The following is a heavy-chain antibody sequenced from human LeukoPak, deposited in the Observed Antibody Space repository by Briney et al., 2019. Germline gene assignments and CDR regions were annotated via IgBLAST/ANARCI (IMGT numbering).Heavy chain of an antibody. D-gene: IGHD6-19*01. CDR2: ISGSGGST. J-gene: IGHJ4*02. CDR1: GFTFSSYA. CDR3: ATDSAVAGTPSYFDY. V-gene: IGHV3-23*01. Sequence: GGSLRLSCPASGFTFSSYAVSWVRQAPGKGLEWVSAISGSGGSTYYADSVKGPFTISRDNSKNTLYLEMNSLRAEDTAVYYCATDSAVAGTPSYFDYWGQGTLVTVSS.